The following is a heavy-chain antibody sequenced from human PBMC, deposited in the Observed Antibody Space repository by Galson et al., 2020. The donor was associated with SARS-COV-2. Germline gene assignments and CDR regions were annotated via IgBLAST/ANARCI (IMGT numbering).Heavy chain of an antibody. CDR1: GFTFSSYW. V-gene: IGHV3-7*01. J-gene: IGHJ6*02. CDR2: IKQDGSEK. Sequence: GGSLRLSCAASGFTFSSYWMSWVRQAPGKGLEWVANIKQDGSEKYYVDSVKGRFTISRDNAKNSLYLQMNSLRAEDTAVYYCASWSHQYYYYYGMDVWGQGTTVTVSS. CDR3: ASWSHQYYYYYGMDV.